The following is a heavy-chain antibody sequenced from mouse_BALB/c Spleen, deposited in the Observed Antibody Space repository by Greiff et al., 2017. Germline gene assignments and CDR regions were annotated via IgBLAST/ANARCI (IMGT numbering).Heavy chain of an antibody. J-gene: IGHJ2*01. CDR3: ARAITTAEDY. D-gene: IGHD1-2*01. CDR1: GFTFSSYA. Sequence: EVQLQESGGGLVKPGGSLKLSCAASGFTFSSYAMSWVRQTPEKRLEWVASISSGGSTYYPDSVKGRFTISRDNARNILYLQMSSLRSEDTAMYYCARAITTAEDYWGQGTTLTVSS. V-gene: IGHV5-6-5*01. CDR2: ISSGGST.